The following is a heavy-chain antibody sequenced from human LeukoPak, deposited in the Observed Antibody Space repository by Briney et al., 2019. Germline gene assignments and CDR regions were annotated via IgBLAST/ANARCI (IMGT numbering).Heavy chain of an antibody. CDR2: TYYRSKWYN. Sequence: SQTLSLTCGISGDSVSTNSAAWNWIRQSPSRGLEWLGRTYYRSKWYNDYAVSVKSRITINPDTSKNQFSLQLNSVTPEDTAVYYCARDTSNYYDSSVDAFDIWGQGTTVTVSS. CDR1: GDSVSTNSAA. V-gene: IGHV6-1*01. CDR3: ARDTSNYYDSSVDAFDI. J-gene: IGHJ3*02. D-gene: IGHD3-22*01.